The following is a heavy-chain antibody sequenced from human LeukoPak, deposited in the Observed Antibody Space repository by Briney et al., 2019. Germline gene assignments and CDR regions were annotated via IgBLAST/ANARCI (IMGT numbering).Heavy chain of an antibody. CDR1: GFTFSSCS. V-gene: IGHV3-48*01. Sequence: GGSLRLSCAASGFTFSSCSMNWVRQAPGKGLEWVSYISSASNTIYYADSVKGRFTISRDNAKNSLYLQMNSLRAEDTAMYYCAIDGWFGDYNWFDPWGQGTLVTVSS. CDR3: AIDGWFGDYNWFDP. D-gene: IGHD3-10*01. CDR2: ISSASNTI. J-gene: IGHJ5*02.